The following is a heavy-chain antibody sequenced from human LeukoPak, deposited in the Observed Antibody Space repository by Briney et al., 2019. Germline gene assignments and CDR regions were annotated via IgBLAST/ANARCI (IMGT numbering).Heavy chain of an antibody. Sequence: PGRSLRLSCAASGFTFSSYGMHWVRQAPGKGLEWVAVIWYDGSNKYYADSVKGRLTISRDNSKNTLYLQMNSLRAEDTAVYYCARDFSPDLYYYDSSGYDYWGQGTLVTVSS. CDR2: IWYDGSNK. CDR1: GFTFSSYG. D-gene: IGHD3-22*01. V-gene: IGHV3-33*01. J-gene: IGHJ4*02. CDR3: ARDFSPDLYYYDSSGYDY.